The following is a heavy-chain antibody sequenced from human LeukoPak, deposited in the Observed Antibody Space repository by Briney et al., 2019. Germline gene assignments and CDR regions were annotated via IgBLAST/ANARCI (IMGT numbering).Heavy chain of an antibody. V-gene: IGHV3-7*01. Sequence: PGGSLRLSCVASGFIFTNHWMSWVRQAPGKGLEWVANIKEDGREKYYVDSVKGRFTISRDNAKNSLDLQMSNLRAEDTAVYYCATSQTTSGRYGNAFDIWGQGTTVSVSS. CDR3: ATSQTTSGRYGNAFDI. D-gene: IGHD6-19*01. CDR2: IKEDGREK. J-gene: IGHJ3*02. CDR1: GFIFTNHW.